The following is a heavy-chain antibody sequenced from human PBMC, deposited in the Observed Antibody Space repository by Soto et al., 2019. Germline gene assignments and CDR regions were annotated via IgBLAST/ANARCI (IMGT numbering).Heavy chain of an antibody. CDR1: GYTFTSYG. CDR3: ARVEFRYSSGWTRAIAFDY. Sequence: ASVKVSCKASGYTFTSYGISWVRQAPGQGLEWMGWISAYNGNTNYAQKLQGRVTMTTDTSTSTAYMELRSLRSDDTAVYYCARVEFRYSSGWTRAIAFDYWGQGTLVTVSS. V-gene: IGHV1-18*01. CDR2: ISAYNGNT. J-gene: IGHJ4*02. D-gene: IGHD6-19*01.